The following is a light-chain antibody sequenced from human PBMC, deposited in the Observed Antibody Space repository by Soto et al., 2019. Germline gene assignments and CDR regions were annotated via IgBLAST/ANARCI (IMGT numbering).Light chain of an antibody. Sequence: EIVLTQSPGTLSLSPGERATLSCRASQSVSSSYLAWYQQKPGQAPRLLIYGASSRATGIPDRFSGSGSGTDFTLTISRLEPEDFAVYYCQQYGSSLIDTFGQGTKVEIK. CDR3: QQYGSSLIDT. CDR1: QSVSSSY. V-gene: IGKV3-20*01. CDR2: GAS. J-gene: IGKJ2*01.